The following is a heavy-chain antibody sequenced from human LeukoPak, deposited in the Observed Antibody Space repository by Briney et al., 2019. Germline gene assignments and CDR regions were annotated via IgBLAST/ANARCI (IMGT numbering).Heavy chain of an antibody. Sequence: ASVKVSCKASGYTFTSYGISWVRQAPGQGLEWMGWISAYNGNRNYAQKLQGRVTMTTDTSTSTAYMELRSLRSDDTAVYYCATWLDWGSMDAFDIWGQGTMVTVSS. D-gene: IGHD3/OR15-3a*01. J-gene: IGHJ3*02. V-gene: IGHV1-18*01. CDR1: GYTFTSYG. CDR3: ATWLDWGSMDAFDI. CDR2: ISAYNGNR.